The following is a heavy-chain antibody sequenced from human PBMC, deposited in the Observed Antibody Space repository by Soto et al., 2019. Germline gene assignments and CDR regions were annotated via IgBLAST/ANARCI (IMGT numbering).Heavy chain of an antibody. Sequence: SETLSLTCTVSGDSSVSSSSYYWGWIRQPPGKGLEWIGSIYYTGNTFYSPSFRSRLTISVDTPKSQFSLKLRSVTAADTATYYCASEVSSTDGMDVWGQGTTVTVS. J-gene: IGHJ6*02. V-gene: IGHV4-39*01. CDR3: ASEVSSTDGMDV. CDR1: GDSSVSSSSYY. D-gene: IGHD2-15*01. CDR2: IYYTGNT.